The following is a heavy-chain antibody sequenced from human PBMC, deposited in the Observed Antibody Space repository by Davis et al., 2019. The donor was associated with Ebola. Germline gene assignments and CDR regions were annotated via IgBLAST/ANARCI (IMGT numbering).Heavy chain of an antibody. J-gene: IGHJ4*02. Sequence: GGSLRLSCTASGFTVRSNHMSWVRQAPGKGLEWVSVIYDQSTAYADAVSGRFIISRDKSNNTLYLEMSSLRVDDTAVYYCATTQWLREFDNWGQGTLVTVSS. V-gene: IGHV3-53*05. CDR2: IYDQST. CDR1: GFTVRSNH. CDR3: ATTQWLREFDN. D-gene: IGHD6-19*01.